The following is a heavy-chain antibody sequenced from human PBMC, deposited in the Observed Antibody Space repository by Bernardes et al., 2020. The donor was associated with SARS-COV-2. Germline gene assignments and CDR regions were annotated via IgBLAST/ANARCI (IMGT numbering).Heavy chain of an antibody. CDR3: AKSVSLAGYYLDY. D-gene: IGHD6-19*01. Sequence: GGSLRLSCAASGFSFSNYGMHWVRQAPGKGLEWVAIKPTDAYKENYADSVKGRFTISRDNAKNMLDLQMDSLRPEDTAVYYCAKSVSLAGYYLDYWGQGTLVTVAS. CDR1: GFSFSNYG. CDR2: KPTDAYKE. V-gene: IGHV3-30*18. J-gene: IGHJ4*02.